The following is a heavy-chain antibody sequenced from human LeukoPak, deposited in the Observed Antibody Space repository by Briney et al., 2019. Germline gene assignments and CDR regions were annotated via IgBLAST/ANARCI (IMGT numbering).Heavy chain of an antibody. Sequence: GGSLRLSCAASGFTFSSYEMNWVRQAPGKGLXXXXYISSSGSTIYYADSVKGRFTISRDNAKNSLYLQMNSLRAEDTAVYYCASSNSSGWYGGFDYWGQGTLVTVSS. D-gene: IGHD6-19*01. V-gene: IGHV3-48*03. CDR1: GFTFSSYE. CDR3: ASSNSSGWYGGFDY. CDR2: ISSSGSTI. J-gene: IGHJ4*02.